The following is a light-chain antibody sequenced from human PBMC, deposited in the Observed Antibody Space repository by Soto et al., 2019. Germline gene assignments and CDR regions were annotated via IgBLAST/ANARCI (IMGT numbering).Light chain of an antibody. CDR2: AAS. Sequence: DIQMTQSPSSLSASVGDRVTITCRASQGISNYLAWYQQKPGKVPKLLIYAASTLQSGVPSRFSGSGSGTAFTLTISSRQHEDVVTYYWQKYNSAPWTFGQGTEVEI. V-gene: IGKV1-27*01. CDR3: QKYNSAPWT. CDR1: QGISNY. J-gene: IGKJ1*01.